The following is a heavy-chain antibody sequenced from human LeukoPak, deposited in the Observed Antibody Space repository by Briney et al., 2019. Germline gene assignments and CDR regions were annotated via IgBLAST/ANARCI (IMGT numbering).Heavy chain of an antibody. CDR3: AREAAAGNWFDP. CDR2: ISSSSSYI. Sequence: GGSLRLSCAASGFTFSSYSMNWARQAPGKGLEWVSSISSSSSYIYYADSVKGRFTISRDNAKNSLYLQMNSLRAEDTAVYYCAREAAAGNWFDPWGQGTLVTVSS. D-gene: IGHD6-13*01. J-gene: IGHJ5*02. V-gene: IGHV3-21*01. CDR1: GFTFSSYS.